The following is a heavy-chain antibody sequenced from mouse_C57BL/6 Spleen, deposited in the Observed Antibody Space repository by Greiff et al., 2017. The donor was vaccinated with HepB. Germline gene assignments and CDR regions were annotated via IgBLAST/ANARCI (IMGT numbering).Heavy chain of an antibody. CDR2: ISDGGSYT. D-gene: IGHD4-1*01. V-gene: IGHV5-4*01. CDR1: GFTFSSYA. CDR3: ARDGVNWDSGYFDY. J-gene: IGHJ2*01. Sequence: EVQVVESGGGLVKPGGSLKLSCAASGFTFSSYAMSWVRQTPEKRLEWVATISDGGSYTYYPDNVKGRFTISRDNAKNNLYLQMSHLKSEDTAMYYCARDGVNWDSGYFDYWGQGTTLTVSS.